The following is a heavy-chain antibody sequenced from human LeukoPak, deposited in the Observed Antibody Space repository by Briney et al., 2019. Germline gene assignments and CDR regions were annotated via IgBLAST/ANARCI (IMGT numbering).Heavy chain of an antibody. V-gene: IGHV3-7*04. CDR3: TRVTTNGYFEY. CDR1: GFTFSDFW. CDR2: IKFDESGK. J-gene: IGHJ4*02. Sequence: PGGSLRLSRAASGFTFSDFWMGWVRQAPGKGLEWVASIKFDESGKHHVDSVKGRFTISRDNAKNSLFLQMNSLRGEDTAVYFCTRVTTNGYFEYWGQGTLVTVSS. D-gene: IGHD1-1*01.